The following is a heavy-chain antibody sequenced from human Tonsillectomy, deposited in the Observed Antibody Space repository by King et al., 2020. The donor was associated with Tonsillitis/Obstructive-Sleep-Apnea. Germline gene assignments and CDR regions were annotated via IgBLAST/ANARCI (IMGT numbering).Heavy chain of an antibody. Sequence: VQLVESGAEVKKPGESLNISCTGSGYSFTSYWIGWVRQMPGKGLEWMGIIYPGDADTRYSPSFQGQVTVTADKSISTAYLQWSSLKASDTAMYYCARPYYYGCRGYLNPFDIWGQGTMVTVSS. J-gene: IGHJ3*02. D-gene: IGHD3-22*01. V-gene: IGHV5-51*01. CDR1: GYSFTSYW. CDR2: IYPGDADT. CDR3: ARPYYYGCRGYLNPFDI.